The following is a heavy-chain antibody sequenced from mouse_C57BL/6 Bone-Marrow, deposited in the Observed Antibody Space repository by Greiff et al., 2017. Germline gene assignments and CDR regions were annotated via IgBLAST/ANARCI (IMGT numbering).Heavy chain of an antibody. CDR3: AIGLGLRNRYAY. D-gene: IGHD3-1*01. CDR1: GYTFTSYW. Sequence: QVQLQQPGAELVKPGASVKVSCKASGYTFTSYWMPWVKQRPGQGLEWIGRIHPSDSDTNYNQKFKGKATLTVDKSSSTAYMQLSSLTSEDSAVYYGAIGLGLRNRYAYWGQGTLVTVSA. V-gene: IGHV1-74*01. J-gene: IGHJ3*01. CDR2: IHPSDSDT.